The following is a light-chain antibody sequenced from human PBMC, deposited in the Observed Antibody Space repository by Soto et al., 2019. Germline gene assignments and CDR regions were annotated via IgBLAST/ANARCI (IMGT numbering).Light chain of an antibody. J-gene: IGKJ1*01. V-gene: IGKV3-15*01. CDR1: QSVSSN. CDR3: QQYGSSPLWT. Sequence: ETVMTQSPATLSVSPGERVTLSCRASQSVSSNLAWHQQKPGQPPRLLIYGASTPATGIPARFSGSGSGTEFTLTISSLQSEDFAVYYCQQYGSSPLWTFGQGTKVDIK. CDR2: GAS.